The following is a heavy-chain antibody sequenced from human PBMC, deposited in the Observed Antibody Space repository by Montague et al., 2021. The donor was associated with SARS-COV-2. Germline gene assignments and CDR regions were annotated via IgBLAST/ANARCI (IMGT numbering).Heavy chain of an antibody. CDR2: IYHSGST. Sequence: SETLSLTCAVSGGSISSSNWWSCVRQPPGKGLEWIGEIYHSGSTTYNPSLKSRVTISVDKSKNQFSLKLSSVTAAATAVYYCASRYYGSGSYLPFDDWGQGTLVTVSS. D-gene: IGHD3-10*01. V-gene: IGHV4-4*02. CDR1: GGSISSSNW. CDR3: ASRYYGSGSYLPFDD. J-gene: IGHJ4*02.